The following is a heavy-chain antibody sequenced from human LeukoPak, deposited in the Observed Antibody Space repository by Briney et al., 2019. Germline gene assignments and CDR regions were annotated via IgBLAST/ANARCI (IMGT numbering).Heavy chain of an antibody. V-gene: IGHV3-23*01. CDR1: GFTFSNYA. J-gene: IGHJ4*02. CDR2: IRGSDTST. D-gene: IGHD5-24*01. Sequence: GGSLRLSCAASGFTFSNYAMSWVRQAPGEGLEWVAAIRGSDTSTFYADSVEGRFTISRDNSKNTLYLQMDSLRAEDTAVYYCAKDREATAWLFTDYWGQGIMVTVSS. CDR3: AKDREATAWLFTDY.